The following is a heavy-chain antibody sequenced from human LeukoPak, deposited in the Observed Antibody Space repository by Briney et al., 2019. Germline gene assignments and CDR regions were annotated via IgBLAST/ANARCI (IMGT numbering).Heavy chain of an antibody. CDR1: GYTFTSYD. Sequence: ASVKVSCKASGYTFTSYDINWVRQATGHGREWMGWMNPNSGNTGYAQKFQGRVTMTIKTSISTAYRELTSLRSEDTAVYYCARGTGPDYWGQGTLVTVSP. J-gene: IGHJ4*02. CDR3: ARGTGPDY. D-gene: IGHD1-14*01. V-gene: IGHV1-8*01. CDR2: MNPNSGNT.